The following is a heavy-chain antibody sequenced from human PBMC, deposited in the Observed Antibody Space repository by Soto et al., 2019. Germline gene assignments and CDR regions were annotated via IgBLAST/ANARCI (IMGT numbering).Heavy chain of an antibody. D-gene: IGHD3-9*01. Sequence: ASVKVSCKASGYPFSDNQIHWLRRAPGQGLEWMGRINPKSDDTNYAQKFQGRVTMTRDTSIDTAYLELTGLTSDDTATYYCARKHSLDFIRWGLDLWGQCTMVTVSS. V-gene: IGHV1-2*02. J-gene: IGHJ5*02. CDR1: GYPFSDNQ. CDR3: ARKHSLDFIRWGLDL. CDR2: INPKSDDT.